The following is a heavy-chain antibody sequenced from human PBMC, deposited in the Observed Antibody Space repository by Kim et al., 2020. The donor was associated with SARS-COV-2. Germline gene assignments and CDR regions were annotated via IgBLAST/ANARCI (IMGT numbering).Heavy chain of an antibody. J-gene: IGHJ4*02. CDR2: YYLRSP. CDR3: ARGFDY. Sequence: YYLRSPHYTPSLQSRVTISLATYNNQFSQKLSSVTSADTAVYYCARGFDYWGQGTLVTVSS. V-gene: IGHV4-59*09.